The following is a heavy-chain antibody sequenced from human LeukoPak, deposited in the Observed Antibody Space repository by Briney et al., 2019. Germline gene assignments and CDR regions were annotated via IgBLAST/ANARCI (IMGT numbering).Heavy chain of an antibody. J-gene: IGHJ6*02. CDR1: GFTFSSYA. CDR2: ISGSGGST. Sequence: GGSLRLSCAASGFTFSSYAMSWVRQAPGKGLEWVSAISGSGGSTYYADSVKGRFIISRDNSKNTLYLQMNSLRAEDTAVYYCAKRRYGDYDRPSYYYYYGMDVWGQGTTVTVSS. CDR3: AKRRYGDYDRPSYYYYYGMDV. V-gene: IGHV3-23*01. D-gene: IGHD4-17*01.